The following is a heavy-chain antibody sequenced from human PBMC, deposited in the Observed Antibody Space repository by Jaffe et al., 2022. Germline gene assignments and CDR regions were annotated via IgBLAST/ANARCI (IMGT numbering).Heavy chain of an antibody. CDR1: GGSFSGYY. D-gene: IGHD6-13*01. Sequence: QVQLQQWGAGLLKPSETLSLTCAVYGGSFSGYYWSWIRQPPGKGLEWIGEINHSGSTNYNPSLKSRVTISVDTSKNQFSLKLSSVTAADTAVYYCAKRGIAAAVSSVASFDIWGQGTMVTVSS. V-gene: IGHV4-34*01. CDR3: AKRGIAAAVSSVASFDI. CDR2: INHSGST. J-gene: IGHJ3*02.